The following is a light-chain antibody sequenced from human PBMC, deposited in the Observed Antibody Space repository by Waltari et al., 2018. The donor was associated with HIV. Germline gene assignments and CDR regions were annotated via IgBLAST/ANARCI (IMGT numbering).Light chain of an antibody. CDR1: SSNIGSNT. V-gene: IGLV1-44*01. J-gene: IGLJ3*02. CDR2: SDK. CDR3: AAWDDSLNGPL. Sequence: QSVLTQPPSASGTPGQRVTISCSGSSSNIGSNTVNWYQQVPGTAPELLIYSDKQPPSGLPDRVSVSTSGTPASLTITGLQSEDGSNYFCAAWDDSLNGPLFGGGTKLTVL.